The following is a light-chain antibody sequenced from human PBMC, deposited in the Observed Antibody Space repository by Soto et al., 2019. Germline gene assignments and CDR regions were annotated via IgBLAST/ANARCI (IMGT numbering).Light chain of an antibody. CDR1: RTDVGGYNF. CDR3: CSYVSSKTYV. V-gene: IGLV2-14*01. J-gene: IGLJ1*01. Sequence: QSVLTQPASVSGSPGQSITISCTGTRTDVGGYNFVSWYQQHPGKAPKLIIYEVSNRPSGVSNRFSGSKSDNTASLTISGLQAEDEADYYCCSYVSSKTYVFGTGTKVIVL. CDR2: EVS.